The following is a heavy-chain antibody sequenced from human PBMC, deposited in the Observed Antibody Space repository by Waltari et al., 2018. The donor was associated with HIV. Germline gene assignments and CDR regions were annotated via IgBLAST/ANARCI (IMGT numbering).Heavy chain of an antibody. CDR3: ARVKAYYYDNSGFYFFDY. J-gene: IGHJ4*02. D-gene: IGHD3-22*01. CDR1: GASISDPS. Sequence: QVHLQESGPGLVKPSETLSLTCSVSGASISDPSWPWIRQTPGKGLEWIGNVHYTGPTKYNPSLMSRVAISVDTSQAQFSLRLNSVTAADTAVYYCARVKAYYYDNSGFYFFDYWGRGSLVTVSS. CDR2: VHYTGPT. V-gene: IGHV4-59*11.